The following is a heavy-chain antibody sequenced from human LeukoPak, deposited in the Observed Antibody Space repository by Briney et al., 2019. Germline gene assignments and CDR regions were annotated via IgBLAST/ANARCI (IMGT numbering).Heavy chain of an antibody. J-gene: IGHJ3*02. CDR2: IYYSGST. Sequence: SQTLSLTCIVSGGSINSGDYYWNWIRQHPGKGLEWIGHIYYSGSTYYNPSLKSRVSISIDKSKNQFSLNLRSVTAADTAVYYCASGGEEAYYYDSSGYYLCAFDIWGQGTMVTVSS. CDR3: ASGGEEAYYYDSSGYYLCAFDI. V-gene: IGHV4-31*03. CDR1: GGSINSGDYY. D-gene: IGHD3-22*01.